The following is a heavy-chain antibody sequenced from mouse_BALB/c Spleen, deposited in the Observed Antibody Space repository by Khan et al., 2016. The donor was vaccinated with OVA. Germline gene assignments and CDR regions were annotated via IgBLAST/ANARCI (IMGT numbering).Heavy chain of an antibody. V-gene: IGHV9-4*02. CDR2: INTHSGVP. CDR1: GYTFTTAG. Sequence: QIQLVQSGPELKKPGETVRISCKASGYTFTTAGIQWVQKMPGKGLKWIGWINTHSGVPKYVEDFKGRFAFSLEISVNTAYLQITNLKNEDTATYFWARGGTAYYRNDGSAMEYWGQGTSVTVSA. D-gene: IGHD2-14*01. CDR3: ARGGTAYYRNDGSAMEY. J-gene: IGHJ4*01.